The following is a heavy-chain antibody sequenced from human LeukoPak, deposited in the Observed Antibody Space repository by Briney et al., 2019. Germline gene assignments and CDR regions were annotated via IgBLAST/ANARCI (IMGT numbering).Heavy chain of an antibody. CDR3: AKDLGYGNIGLYHYFDY. J-gene: IGHJ4*02. CDR2: IGGSSTNI. Sequence: PGGSLRLSCAASGFTFSSYTMNWVRQAPGKGLEWVSSIGGSSTNIYYADSVKGRFTISRDNAKNSLYLQVNSLRAEDTAVYYCAKDLGYGNIGLYHYFDYWGQGALVTVSS. V-gene: IGHV3-21*06. CDR1: GFTFSSYT. D-gene: IGHD2/OR15-2a*01.